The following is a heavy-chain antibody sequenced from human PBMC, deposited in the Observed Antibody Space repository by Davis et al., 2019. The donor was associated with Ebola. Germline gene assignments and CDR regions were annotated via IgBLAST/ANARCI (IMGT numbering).Heavy chain of an antibody. J-gene: IGHJ4*02. D-gene: IGHD3-22*01. CDR1: GFTFSDYY. CDR2: ISSSGSNI. Sequence: GESLKISCAASGFTFSDYYMNWIRQAPGKGLEWVSYISSSGSNIYYADSVKGRFTISRDNAKNSLYLQMNSLRAEDTAVYYCARAAPSSGSRYWGQGTLVTVSS. V-gene: IGHV3-11*01. CDR3: ARAAPSSGSRY.